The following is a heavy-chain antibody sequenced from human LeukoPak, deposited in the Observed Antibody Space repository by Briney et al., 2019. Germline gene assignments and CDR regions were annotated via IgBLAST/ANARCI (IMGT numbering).Heavy chain of an antibody. CDR3: ARERQNKDFWSGGDY. J-gene: IGHJ4*02. CDR1: GFTVSSNY. V-gene: IGHV3-53*01. Sequence: GGSLRLSCAASGFTVSSNYMSWVRQAPGKGLEWVSVIYSGGSTYYADSVKGRFTISRDNAKSSLYLQMNTLRPEDTAVYYRARERQNKDFWSGGDYWGQGTLVTVSS. D-gene: IGHD3-3*01. CDR2: IYSGGST.